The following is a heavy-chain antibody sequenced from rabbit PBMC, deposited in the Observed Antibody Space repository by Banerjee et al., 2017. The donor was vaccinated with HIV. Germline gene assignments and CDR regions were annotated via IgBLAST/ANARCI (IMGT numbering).Heavy chain of an antibody. J-gene: IGHJ4*01. Sequence: QLVESGGGLVQPEGSLTLTCTASRFSFSSTYYMCWVRQAPGKGLEWITCIYTSSSSNTWYASWAKGRFTISKTSSTTVTLQMTSLTAADTATYFCARDMALYAGYAGYGYATGHFNLWGPGTLVTVS. V-gene: IGHV1S45*01. CDR2: IYTSSSSNT. CDR1: RFSFSSTYY. D-gene: IGHD6-1*01. CDR3: ARDMALYAGYAGYGYATGHFNL.